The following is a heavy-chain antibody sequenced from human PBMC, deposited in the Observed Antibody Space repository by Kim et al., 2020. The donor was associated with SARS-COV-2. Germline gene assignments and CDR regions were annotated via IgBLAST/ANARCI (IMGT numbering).Heavy chain of an antibody. D-gene: IGHD3-10*01. CDR2: TI. V-gene: IGHV3-48*03. Sequence: TIYYANSVKGRFTISRDNAKNSLYLQMNSLRAEDTGVYYCARETSGAFDIWGPGTMVTVSS. CDR3: ARETSGAFDI. J-gene: IGHJ3*02.